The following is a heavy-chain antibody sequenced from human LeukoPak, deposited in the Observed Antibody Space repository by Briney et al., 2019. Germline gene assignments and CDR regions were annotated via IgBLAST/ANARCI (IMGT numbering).Heavy chain of an antibody. Sequence: GASVKVSCKASGYTFTSYGISWVRQAPGQGLEWMGWISAYNGNTNYAQKLQGRVTMTTDTSTSTAYMELSSLRSEDTAVYYCARVTMVRGVIPPDYWGQGTLVTVSS. CDR2: ISAYNGNT. CDR3: ARVTMVRGVIPPDY. CDR1: GYTFTSYG. D-gene: IGHD3-10*01. V-gene: IGHV1-18*01. J-gene: IGHJ4*02.